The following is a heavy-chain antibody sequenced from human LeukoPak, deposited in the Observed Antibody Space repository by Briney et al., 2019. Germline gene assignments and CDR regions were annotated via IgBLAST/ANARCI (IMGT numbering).Heavy chain of an antibody. CDR2: IGSASSYM. CDR1: GITFKNYN. D-gene: IGHD3-22*01. J-gene: IGHJ4*02. CDR3: ARSADLYYYDSSGYYLDY. Sequence: GGSLRLSCAASGITFKNYNMNWVRQAPGKGLEWVAFIGSASSYMFYADSVKGRFTISRDNAKNSLYLQMNSLRSEDTAVYYCARSADLYYYDSSGYYLDYWGQGTLVTVSS. V-gene: IGHV3-21*04.